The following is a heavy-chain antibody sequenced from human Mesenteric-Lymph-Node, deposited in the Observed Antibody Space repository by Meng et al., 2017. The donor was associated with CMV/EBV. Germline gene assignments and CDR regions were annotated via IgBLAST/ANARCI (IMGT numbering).Heavy chain of an antibody. V-gene: IGHV4-39*07. CDR2: IYYSGST. J-gene: IGHJ4*02. CDR1: GGSISSSSYY. D-gene: IGHD3-16*02. Sequence: GSLRLSCTVSGGSISSSSYYWGWIRQPPGKGLEWIESIYYSGSTYYNPSLKSRVTISVDTSKNQFSLKLSSVTAADTAVYYCARGTDIVIGWGQGTLVTVSS. CDR3: ARGTDIVIG.